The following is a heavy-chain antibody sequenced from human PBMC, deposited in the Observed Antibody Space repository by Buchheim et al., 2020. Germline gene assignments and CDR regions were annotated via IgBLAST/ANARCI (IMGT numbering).Heavy chain of an antibody. Sequence: EVQLVESGGGLVQPGGSLRLSCAASGFTFSSYGMHWVRQAPGKGLVWVSRINGVGGSTIYADSVKGRFTISRDNAKTTLYLQMNSLRAEDTAVYYCAREFKREGYWGQGTL. CDR2: INGVGGST. D-gene: IGHD1-26*01. V-gene: IGHV3-74*01. J-gene: IGHJ4*02. CDR1: GFTFSSYG. CDR3: AREFKREGY.